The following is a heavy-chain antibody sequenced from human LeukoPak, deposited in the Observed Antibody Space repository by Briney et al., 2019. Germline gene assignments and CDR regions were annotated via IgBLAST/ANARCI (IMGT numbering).Heavy chain of an antibody. D-gene: IGHD1-26*01. J-gene: IGHJ4*02. CDR1: GFTFSSYG. CDR2: ISSGSTYT. Sequence: PGGSLRLSCAASGFTFSSYGMHWVRQAPGKGLEWVSYISSGSTYTNYADSVKGRFTISRDDAKNSLYLQMNSLRAEDTAVYYCARGWSYVIYWGQGTLVTVSS. CDR3: ARGWSYVIY. V-gene: IGHV3-21*05.